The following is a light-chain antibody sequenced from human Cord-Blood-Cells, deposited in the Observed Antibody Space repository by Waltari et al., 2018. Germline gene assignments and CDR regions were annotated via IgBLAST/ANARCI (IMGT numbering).Light chain of an antibody. CDR3: SSYAGSNNVV. J-gene: IGLJ2*01. V-gene: IGLV2-8*01. CDR1: SSDVGGYNS. CDR2: EVS. Sequence: QSALTQPPSASGSPGQSVTISCTGTSSDVGGYNSVSWYQQHPGKATKLMIYEVSKRPSGVPDRVSGSKSGNTASLTVSGLQAEDEADYYCSSYAGSNNVVFGGGTKLTVL.